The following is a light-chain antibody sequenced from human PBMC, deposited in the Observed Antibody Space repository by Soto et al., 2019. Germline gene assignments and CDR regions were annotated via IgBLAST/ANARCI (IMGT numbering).Light chain of an antibody. CDR1: QSVSSY. Sequence: EIVLTQSPATLSLSPGERATLSCRASQSVSSYLAWYQQKPGQAPRLLIYDASNRANCIPARFSGSGSGTDFTLTISSLGPEDFAVYYCQQRSNWPSITFGQGTRLEIK. V-gene: IGKV3-11*01. J-gene: IGKJ5*01. CDR3: QQRSNWPSIT. CDR2: DAS.